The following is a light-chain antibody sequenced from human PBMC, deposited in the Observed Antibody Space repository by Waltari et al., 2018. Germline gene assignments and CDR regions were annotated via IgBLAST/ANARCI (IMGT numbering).Light chain of an antibody. J-gene: IGKJ1*01. CDR2: TAS. CDR1: QYIINY. CDR3: QQSYNLPRT. Sequence: TCRASQYIINYLNWYQQIPGKAPKILIYTASSLKNGVPSRFSGSGSGTDFTLTISSLQPEDFATYYCQQSYNLPRTFGQGTKVEIK. V-gene: IGKV1-39*01.